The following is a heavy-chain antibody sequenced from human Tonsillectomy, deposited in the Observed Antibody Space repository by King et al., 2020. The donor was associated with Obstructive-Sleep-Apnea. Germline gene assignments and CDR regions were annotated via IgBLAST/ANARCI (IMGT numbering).Heavy chain of an antibody. CDR2: IDPSDSYT. J-gene: IGHJ6*02. Sequence: VQLVQSGAEVKKPGESLRISCKGSGYSFTSYWISWVRQMPGKGLEWMGRIDPSDSYTNYSPSFQGHVTISADKSISTAYLQWSSLKASDTAMYYFARLLVHYDILTGYSYYYYGMDVWGQGTTVTVSS. CDR3: ARLLVHYDILTGYSYYYYGMDV. CDR1: GYSFTSYW. D-gene: IGHD3-9*01. V-gene: IGHV5-10-1*01.